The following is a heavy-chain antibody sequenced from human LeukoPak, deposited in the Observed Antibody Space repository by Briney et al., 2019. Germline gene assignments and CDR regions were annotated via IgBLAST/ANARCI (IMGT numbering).Heavy chain of an antibody. CDR2: IIPIFGIA. V-gene: IGHV1-69*04. Sequence: GASVKVSCKASGGTFSSYAISWVRQAPGQGLEWMGRIIPIFGIANYAQKFQGRVTITADKSTSTACMELSSLRSEDTAVYYCARTIMGDDYYYYGMDVWGQGTTVTVSS. CDR1: GGTFSSYA. J-gene: IGHJ6*02. CDR3: ARTIMGDDYYYYGMDV. D-gene: IGHD1-26*01.